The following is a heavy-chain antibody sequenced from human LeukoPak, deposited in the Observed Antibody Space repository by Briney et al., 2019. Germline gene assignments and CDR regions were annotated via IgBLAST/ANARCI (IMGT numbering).Heavy chain of an antibody. CDR3: ARYMDTAMVFYYYMDV. CDR1: GYTFTSYG. V-gene: IGHV1-18*01. Sequence: VASLKVSCKASGYTFTSYGISWVRQAPGQGLEWMGWISAYNGNTNYAQKLQGRVTMTTDTSTSTAYMELRSLRSDDTAVYYCARYMDTAMVFYYYMDVWGKGTTVTVSS. CDR2: ISAYNGNT. J-gene: IGHJ6*03. D-gene: IGHD5-18*01.